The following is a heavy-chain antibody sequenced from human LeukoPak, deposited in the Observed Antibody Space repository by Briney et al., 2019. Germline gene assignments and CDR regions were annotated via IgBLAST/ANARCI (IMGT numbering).Heavy chain of an antibody. CDR3: ARDHGYSYGYGIGY. D-gene: IGHD5-18*01. CDR1: GYTFTGYY. V-gene: IGHV1-2*02. J-gene: IGHJ4*02. Sequence: GASVKVSCKASGYTFTGYYMHWVRQAPGQGLEWMGWINPNSGGTNYAQKFQGRVTMTRDTSISTAYMELSRLRSDDTAVYYCARDHGYSYGYGIGYWGQGTLVTVSS. CDR2: INPNSGGT.